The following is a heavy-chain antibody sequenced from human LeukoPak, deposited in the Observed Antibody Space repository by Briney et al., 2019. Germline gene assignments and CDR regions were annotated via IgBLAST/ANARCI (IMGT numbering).Heavy chain of an antibody. V-gene: IGHV3-7*01. CDR3: ARDRYYCTNGVCSNPLDY. D-gene: IGHD2-8*01. J-gene: IGHJ4*02. Sequence: GGSLRLSCAASGFTFSRNWMSWVRQAPGKGLEWVANIKRDGSEKYYVDSVKGRFTISRDNAKNSLYLQVNSLRAEDTAVYYCARDRYYCTNGVCSNPLDYWGQGTLVTVSS. CDR1: GFTFSRNW. CDR2: IKRDGSEK.